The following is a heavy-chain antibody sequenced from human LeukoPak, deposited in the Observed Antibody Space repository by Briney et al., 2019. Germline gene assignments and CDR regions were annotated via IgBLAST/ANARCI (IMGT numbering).Heavy chain of an antibody. Sequence: SVKVSCKASGGTFSSYAISWVRQAPGQGLEWMGGITPIFGTANYAQKFQGRVTITADESTSTAYMELSSLRSEDTAVYDCARVHSSGWTRYGMDVWGQGTTVTVSS. J-gene: IGHJ6*02. CDR2: ITPIFGTA. D-gene: IGHD6-19*01. CDR1: GGTFSSYA. CDR3: ARVHSSGWTRYGMDV. V-gene: IGHV1-69*13.